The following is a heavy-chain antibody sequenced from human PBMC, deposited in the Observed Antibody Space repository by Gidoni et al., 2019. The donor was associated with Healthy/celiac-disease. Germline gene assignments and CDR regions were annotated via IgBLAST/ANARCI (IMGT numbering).Heavy chain of an antibody. CDR1: GFAFSSFW. Sequence: EVTPVESGGGLVQPGGSLTLSCAAPGFAFSSFWMSWVRQHPGEGMEWVANIKPDGSEKYYVDSVKGRFTISRDNAKNSLYLQMTSLRAEDTAVYYCAREGSGWSVDYWGQGTLVTVSS. CDR3: AREGSGWSVDY. V-gene: IGHV3-7*03. D-gene: IGHD6-19*01. CDR2: IKPDGSEK. J-gene: IGHJ4*02.